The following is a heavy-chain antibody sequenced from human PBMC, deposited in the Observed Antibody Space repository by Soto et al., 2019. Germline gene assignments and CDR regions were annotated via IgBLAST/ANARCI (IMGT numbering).Heavy chain of an antibody. D-gene: IGHD6-19*01. Sequence: GGSLRLSCAASGFTFSSYAMHWVRQAPGKGLEWVAVISYDGSNKYYADSVKGRFTISRDNSKNTLYLQMNSLRAEDTAVYYCARSANSSGWYLLSNAFDIWGQGTMVTVSS. CDR1: GFTFSSYA. CDR3: ARSANSSGWYLLSNAFDI. V-gene: IGHV3-30-3*01. J-gene: IGHJ3*02. CDR2: ISYDGSNK.